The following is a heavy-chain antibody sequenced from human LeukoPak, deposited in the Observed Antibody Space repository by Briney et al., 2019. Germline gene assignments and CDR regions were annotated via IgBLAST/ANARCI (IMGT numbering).Heavy chain of an antibody. V-gene: IGHV1-18*01. CDR2: ISAYNGNT. CDR3: ARRYYYDSSGYRDAFDI. Sequence: ASVKVSCKASGYTFTSYGISWVRQAPGQGLEWMGWISAYNGNTNYAQKLQGRVTMTTDTSTSTAYMELRSLRSDDTAVYYCARRYYYDSSGYRDAFDIWGQGTMVTVSS. CDR1: GYTFTSYG. D-gene: IGHD3-22*01. J-gene: IGHJ3*02.